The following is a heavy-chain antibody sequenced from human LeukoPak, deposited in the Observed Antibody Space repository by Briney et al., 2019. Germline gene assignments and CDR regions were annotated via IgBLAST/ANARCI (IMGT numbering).Heavy chain of an antibody. V-gene: IGHV3-30*18. CDR2: VSYDGTFK. CDR3: AKDAPEGDDAFDA. Sequence: GRSLRLSCTASGFNFSNFGMHWVRQAPGKGLEWVSIVSYDGTFKDYADSVKGRFTISRDSSKNTLSLQMNSLRRDDTGIYYRAKDAPEGDDAFDAWGQGTMVIVSS. CDR1: GFNFSNFG. D-gene: IGHD3-16*01. J-gene: IGHJ3*01.